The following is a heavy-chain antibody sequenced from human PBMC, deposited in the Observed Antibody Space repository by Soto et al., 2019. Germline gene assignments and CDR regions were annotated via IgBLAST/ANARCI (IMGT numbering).Heavy chain of an antibody. J-gene: IGHJ4*02. D-gene: IGHD2-21*02. CDR2: MNQDGSEK. V-gene: IGHV3-7*01. CDR1: GFTFSRYW. Sequence: EVQLVESGGGLVQPGGSLRLSCEASGFTFSRYWMTWVRQPPGKGLEWVADMNQDGSEKNYVDSVKGRFTISRDNAKNSLFMQLDSLRVENTAVDYCAIGQQVTYWGQGPLVTVSA. CDR3: AIGQQVTY.